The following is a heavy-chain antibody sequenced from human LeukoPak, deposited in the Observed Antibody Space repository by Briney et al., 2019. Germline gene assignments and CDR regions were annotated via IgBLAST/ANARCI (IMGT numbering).Heavy chain of an antibody. Sequence: GASVKVSCKASGYTFTSYDINWVRQATGQGLEWMGWMNPNSGNTGYAQKFQGRVTMTRNTSISTAYMELSSLRSEDTAVYYCARGQYCSSTSCYRGFGSGHAFDIWGQGTMVTVSS. D-gene: IGHD2-2*01. V-gene: IGHV1-8*01. CDR2: MNPNSGNT. CDR3: ARGQYCSSTSCYRGFGSGHAFDI. J-gene: IGHJ3*02. CDR1: GYTFTSYD.